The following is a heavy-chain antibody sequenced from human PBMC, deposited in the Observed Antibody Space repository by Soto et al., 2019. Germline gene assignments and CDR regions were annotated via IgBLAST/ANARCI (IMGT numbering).Heavy chain of an antibody. CDR1: SGSVSSGDYY. CDR2: ISHSGST. D-gene: IGHD3-10*01. Sequence: PSETLSLTCTVSSGSVSSGDYYWSWIRQPPGRGLEWIGHISHSGSTNYNPSLKSRVTISVDTSKRQFSLKLSSVTAADTAVYYCAREARGVISGMDVWGQGTTVTVSS. J-gene: IGHJ6*02. V-gene: IGHV4-61*08. CDR3: AREARGVISGMDV.